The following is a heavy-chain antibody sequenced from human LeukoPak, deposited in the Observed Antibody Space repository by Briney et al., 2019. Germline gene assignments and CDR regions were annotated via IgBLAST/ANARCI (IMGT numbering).Heavy chain of an antibody. CDR2: IYYSGST. J-gene: IGHJ2*01. CDR3: ARDCSPYYYDSSGFPYWYFDL. D-gene: IGHD3-22*01. V-gene: IGHV4-31*02. CDR1: GITFSSYA. Sequence: LRLSCAASGITFSSYAMSWIRQHPGKGLEWIGYIYYSGSTYYNPSLKSRVTISVDTSKNQFSLKLSSVTAADTAVYYCARDCSPYYYDSSGFPYWYFDLWGRGTLVTVSS.